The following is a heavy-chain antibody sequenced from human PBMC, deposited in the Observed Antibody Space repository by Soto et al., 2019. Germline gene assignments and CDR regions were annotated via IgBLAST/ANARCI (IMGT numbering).Heavy chain of an antibody. D-gene: IGHD3-3*02. V-gene: IGHV4-39*01. Sequence: SETLSLTCAVSGDSISSSSYYWAWIRQPPGKGLEWIGSIHYRANSYYSPSLKSRITISVDTSKNQISLRLSSVTAADTAVYYCARPLQLAVSGFDPWGQGTLVTVS. J-gene: IGHJ5*02. CDR2: IHYRANS. CDR3: ARPLQLAVSGFDP. CDR1: GDSISSSSYY.